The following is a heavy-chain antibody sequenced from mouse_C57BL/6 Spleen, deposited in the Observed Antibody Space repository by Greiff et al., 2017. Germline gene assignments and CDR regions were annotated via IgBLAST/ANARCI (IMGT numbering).Heavy chain of an antibody. J-gene: IGHJ1*03. CDR2: IRNKANGYTT. V-gene: IGHV7-3*01. CDR3: ARTYGSSWYFDV. Sequence: EVQGVESGGGLVQPGGSLSLSCAASGFTFTDYYMSWVRQPPGKALEWLGFIRNKANGYTTEYSASVKGRFTISRDNSQSILYLQMNALRAEDSATYYCARTYGSSWYFDVWGTGTTVTVSS. D-gene: IGHD1-1*01. CDR1: GFTFTDYY.